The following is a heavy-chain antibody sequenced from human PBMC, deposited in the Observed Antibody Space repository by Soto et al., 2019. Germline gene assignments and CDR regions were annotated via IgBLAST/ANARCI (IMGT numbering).Heavy chain of an antibody. J-gene: IGHJ4*02. Sequence: QVQLVESGGGVVQPGRSLRLSCAASGFTFSSYGMHWVRQAPGKGLEWVAVIWQDGSNKYYSDSVKGRFTISRDSCKNTLYVPMNSLRAEGTAVYCCARDPTTVVTNPYFDYWGQGTLVTVSS. V-gene: IGHV3-33*01. CDR2: IWQDGSNK. CDR3: ARDPTTVVTNPYFDY. D-gene: IGHD4-17*01. CDR1: GFTFSSYG.